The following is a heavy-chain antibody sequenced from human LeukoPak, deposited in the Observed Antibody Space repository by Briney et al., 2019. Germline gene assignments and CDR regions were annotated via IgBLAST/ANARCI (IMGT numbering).Heavy chain of an antibody. CDR3: AKGSYYDSSGSFYFDY. CDR1: GFTFSSYA. Sequence: GGSLRLSCAASGFTFSSYAVSWVRQAPGKGLEWVSGISGSGDNTYYADSVKGRFTISRDNSKNTLYVQVNSLGTEDTAAYYCAKGSYYDSSGSFYFDYWGQGTLVTVSS. V-gene: IGHV3-23*01. D-gene: IGHD3-22*01. CDR2: ISGSGDNT. J-gene: IGHJ4*02.